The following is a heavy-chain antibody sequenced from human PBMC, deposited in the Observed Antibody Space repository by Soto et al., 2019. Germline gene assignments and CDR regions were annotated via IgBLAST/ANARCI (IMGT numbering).Heavy chain of an antibody. J-gene: IGHJ4*02. D-gene: IGHD5-12*01. CDR1: GFTFSSYA. CDR3: ARDHRQTSKRWLQFYYFDY. CDR2: ISYDGSNK. Sequence: QVQLVESGGGVVQPGRSLRLSCAASGFTFSSYAMHWVRQAPGKGLEWVAVISYDGSNKYYADSVKGRFTISRDNYKNTLYLQMNSLRAEDTAVYYCARDHRQTSKRWLQFYYFDYWGQGTLVTVSS. V-gene: IGHV3-30-3*01.